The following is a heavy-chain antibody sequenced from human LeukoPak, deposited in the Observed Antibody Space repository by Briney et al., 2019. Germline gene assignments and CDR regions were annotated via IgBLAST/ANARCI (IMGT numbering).Heavy chain of an antibody. CDR1: GFTFTSYA. D-gene: IGHD5-12*01. Sequence: GGSLRLSCAASGFTFTSYAVHWVRQAPGKGLVWVAGLSSDGTNKYYADSVQGRFTISRDTSKNTLYLLMNSLRAEDTAIYYCARKPLSGGYGGTIDYWGQGTLVTVSS. CDR2: LSSDGTNK. CDR3: ARKPLSGGYGGTIDY. V-gene: IGHV3-30-3*01. J-gene: IGHJ4*02.